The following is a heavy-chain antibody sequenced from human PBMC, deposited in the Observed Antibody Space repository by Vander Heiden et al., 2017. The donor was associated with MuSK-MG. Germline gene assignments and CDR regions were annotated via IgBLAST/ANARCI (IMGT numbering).Heavy chain of an antibody. CDR3: ARGDSNYGNYYYYGMDV. D-gene: IGHD4-4*01. J-gene: IGHJ6*02. V-gene: IGHV3-74*01. Sequence: EVQLVESGGGLVQPGGSLRLSCAASGFTFSSYWMHWVRQAPGKGLVWDSRINSDGSSTSYADSVKGRFTISRDSAKNTLYLQMNSLRAEDTAVYYCARGDSNYGNYYYYGMDVWGQGTTVTVSS. CDR2: INSDGSST. CDR1: GFTFSSYW.